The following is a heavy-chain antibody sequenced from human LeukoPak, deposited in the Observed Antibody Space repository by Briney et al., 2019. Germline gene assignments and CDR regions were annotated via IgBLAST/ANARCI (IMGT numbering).Heavy chain of an antibody. CDR2: ISGDSSDI. D-gene: IGHD3-22*01. Sequence: GSLRLSCATSGFTFKNYAMNWVRQAPGKGLEWVSSISGDSSDIYYADSVMGRSTISRDNAKNSVYLQINSLRAEDTAIYYCARRGYSDSSGYDYWGQGTLVTVSS. CDR1: GFTFKNYA. CDR3: ARRGYSDSSGYDY. J-gene: IGHJ4*02. V-gene: IGHV3-21*01.